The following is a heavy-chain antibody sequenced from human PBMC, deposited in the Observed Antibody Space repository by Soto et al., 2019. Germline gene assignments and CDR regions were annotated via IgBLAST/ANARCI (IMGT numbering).Heavy chain of an antibody. J-gene: IGHJ6*02. Sequence: GGSLRLSCEASGFSFSTYSMHWVRQAPGKGLEWVSSIGRRSDIYYADSVKGRFTISRDNAKNSVSLQMNSLRDEDTAVYYCAREETAWPLAYGLDVWGQGTTVTVSS. CDR3: AREETAWPLAYGLDV. V-gene: IGHV3-21*01. CDR2: IGRRSDI. CDR1: GFSFSTYS. D-gene: IGHD2-21*02.